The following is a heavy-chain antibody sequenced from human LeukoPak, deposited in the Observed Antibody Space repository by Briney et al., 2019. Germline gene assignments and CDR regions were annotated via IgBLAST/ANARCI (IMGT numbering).Heavy chain of an antibody. J-gene: IGHJ4*02. Sequence: ASVKVSCKASGYTFTSYGISWVRQAPGQGLEWMGGIIPIFGTANYAQKFQGRVTTTADESTSTAYMELSSLRSEDTAVYYCARVLYYDSSGYYYGRGYYFDYWGQGTLVTVSS. CDR1: GYTFTSYG. V-gene: IGHV1-69*13. CDR3: ARVLYYDSSGYYYGRGYYFDY. CDR2: IIPIFGTA. D-gene: IGHD3-22*01.